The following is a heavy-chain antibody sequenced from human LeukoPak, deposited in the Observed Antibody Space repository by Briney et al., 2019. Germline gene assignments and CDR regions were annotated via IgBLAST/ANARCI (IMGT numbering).Heavy chain of an antibody. V-gene: IGHV4-59*01. CDR1: GFSITSSYY. CDR3: ARDIAAAGPYFDY. CDR2: IYYSGST. D-gene: IGHD6-13*01. J-gene: IGHJ4*02. Sequence: PSETLSLTCNVSGFSITSSYYWSWIRQPPGKGLEWIGYIYYSGSTNYNPSLKSRVTISVDTSKNQFSLKLSSVTAADTAVYYCARDIAAAGPYFDYWGQGTLVTVSS.